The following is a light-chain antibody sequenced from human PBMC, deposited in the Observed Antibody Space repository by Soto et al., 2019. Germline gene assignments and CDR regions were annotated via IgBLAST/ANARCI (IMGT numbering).Light chain of an antibody. V-gene: IGKV3-11*01. CDR3: QQRSNWPPVT. J-gene: IGKJ4*02. CDR1: QSVSNY. Sequence: EIVLTQSPATLSLSPGERATLSCMASQSVSNYLAGYQQKPGQAHRLLIYDASNRASGIPARFSGSGSGTDFTLTISILDPEEFAVYDGQQRSNWPPVTFGGGTKVQI. CDR2: DAS.